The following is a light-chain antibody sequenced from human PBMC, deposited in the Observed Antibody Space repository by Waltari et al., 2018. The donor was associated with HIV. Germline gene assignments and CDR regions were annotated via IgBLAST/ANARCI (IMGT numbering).Light chain of an antibody. V-gene: IGKV1-39*01. CDR1: QHIKND. J-gene: IGKJ4*01. CDR3: QQSHEPPLT. Sequence: DIQVTQSPSSLSANIGDTVIITCRASQHIKNDFNWYHHKPGTSPRLLIYSASCLQSGVPPRFTGSGSGTEFNFTISGLQSEDSATYYCQQSHEPPLTFAGGTKVEIK. CDR2: SAS.